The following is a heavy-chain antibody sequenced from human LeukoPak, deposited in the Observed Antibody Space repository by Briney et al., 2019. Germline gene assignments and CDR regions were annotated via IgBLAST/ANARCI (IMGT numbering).Heavy chain of an antibody. Sequence: GESLKISCKGFGYSFTSYWIGWVRQMPGKGLEWMGIIYPGDSDTRYSPSFQGQVTISADKSISTAYLQWSSLKASDTAMYYCARRGRWLQNAFDIWGQGTMVTVSS. CDR3: ARRGRWLQNAFDI. CDR2: IYPGDSDT. V-gene: IGHV5-51*01. CDR1: GYSFTSYW. D-gene: IGHD5-24*01. J-gene: IGHJ3*02.